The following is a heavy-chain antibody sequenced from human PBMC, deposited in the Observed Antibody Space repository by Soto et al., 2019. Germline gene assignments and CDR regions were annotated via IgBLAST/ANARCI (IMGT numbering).Heavy chain of an antibody. CDR1: GFAFDTFA. CDR3: ARDPKTSGGQHWAFNYFDS. J-gene: IGHJ4*02. D-gene: IGHD7-27*01. CDR2: ISYDGTNK. Sequence: QVQLVESGGGVVQPGGSLRLSCAASGFAFDTFAMHWVRQAPGKGLEWVALISYDGTNKFYADSVKDRFTISRDNSKSTLYLQVDSLRPEDAAVYYCARDPKTSGGQHWAFNYFDSWGQGTLVTVSS. V-gene: IGHV3-30-3*01.